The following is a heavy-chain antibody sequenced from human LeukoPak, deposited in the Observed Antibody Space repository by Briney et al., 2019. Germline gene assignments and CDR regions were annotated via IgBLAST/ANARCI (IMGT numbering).Heavy chain of an antibody. CDR2: MNPNSGNT. CDR1: GYTFTSYD. Sequence: ASVKVSCKASGYTFTSYDINWVRQATGQGLEWMGWMNPNSGNTGYAQKFQGRVTMTRNTSISTAYMELSSLRSEDTAVYYCVSCSGGSCYTLDYWGQGTLVTVSS. J-gene: IGHJ4*02. CDR3: VSCSGGSCYTLDY. D-gene: IGHD2-15*01. V-gene: IGHV1-8*01.